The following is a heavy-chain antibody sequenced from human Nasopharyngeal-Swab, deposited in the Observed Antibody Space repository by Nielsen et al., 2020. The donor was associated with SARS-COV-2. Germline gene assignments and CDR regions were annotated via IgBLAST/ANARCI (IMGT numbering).Heavy chain of an antibody. CDR3: ARDPKQQLVLYYFDY. CDR2: LSYDGSNK. J-gene: IGHJ4*02. CDR1: GFTFSSYA. D-gene: IGHD6-13*01. Sequence: GESLKISCAASGFTFSSYAMHWVRQAPGKGLEWVAVLSYDGSNKYYADSVKGRFTISRDNSKNTLYLQMNSLRAEDTAVYYCARDPKQQLVLYYFDYWGQGTLVTVSS. V-gene: IGHV3-30-3*01.